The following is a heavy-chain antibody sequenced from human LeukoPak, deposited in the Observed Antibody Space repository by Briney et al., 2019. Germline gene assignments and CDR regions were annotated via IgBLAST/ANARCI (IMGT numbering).Heavy chain of an antibody. V-gene: IGHV1-3*01. D-gene: IGHD7-27*01. CDR3: ARGDWGSLDY. J-gene: IGHJ4*02. CDR1: GYTFTSYG. CDR2: INAGNGNT. Sequence: ASVKVSCKASGYTFTSYGISWVRQAPGQGLEWMGWINAGNGNTKYSQKFQGRVTITRDTSASTAYMELSSLRSEDTAVYYCARGDWGSLDYWGQGTLVTVSS.